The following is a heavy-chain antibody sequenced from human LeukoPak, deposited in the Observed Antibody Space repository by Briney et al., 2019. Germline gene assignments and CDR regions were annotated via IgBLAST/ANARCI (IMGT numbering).Heavy chain of an antibody. J-gene: IGHJ4*02. Sequence: ASVKVSCKASGYTFTGYYMHWVRQATGQGLEWMGWMNPNSGNTGYAQKFQGRVTMTRNTSISTAYMELSSLRSEDTAVYYCASSLGPHSGWYDYWGQGTLVTVSS. V-gene: IGHV1-8*02. CDR2: MNPNSGNT. D-gene: IGHD6-19*01. CDR1: GYTFTGYY. CDR3: ASSLGPHSGWYDY.